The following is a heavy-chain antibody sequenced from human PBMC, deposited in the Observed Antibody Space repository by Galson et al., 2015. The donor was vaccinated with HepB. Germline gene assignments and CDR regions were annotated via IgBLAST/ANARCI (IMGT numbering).Heavy chain of an antibody. J-gene: IGHJ3*02. CDR1: GGSFSGYY. V-gene: IGHV4-34*01. Sequence: TLSLTCAVYGGSFSGYYWSWIRQPPGKGLEWIGEINRSGSTNYNPSLKSRVTISVDTSKNQFSLKLSSVTAADTAVYYCATTGVLRYFGGDAFDIWGQVTMVTVSS. D-gene: IGHD3-9*01. CDR2: INRSGST. CDR3: ATTGVLRYFGGDAFDI.